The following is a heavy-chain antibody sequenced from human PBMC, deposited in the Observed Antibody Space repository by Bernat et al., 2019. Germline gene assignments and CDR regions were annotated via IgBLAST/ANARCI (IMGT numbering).Heavy chain of an antibody. CDR2: IKNQADDYAT. CDR3: TRIAGRTIDELDH. D-gene: IGHD3-3*01. Sequence: EVQLVESGGGLVQPGGCLKLSCVASGFTFSGSAMHWVRQAPGKGLEWVGRIKNQADDYATEYAASVNCRFVFSRDDAKNTAYLQMNSLKIEDTAIYYCTRIAGRTIDELDHWGKGSVVTV. J-gene: IGHJ4*02. V-gene: IGHV3-73*01. CDR1: GFTFSGSA.